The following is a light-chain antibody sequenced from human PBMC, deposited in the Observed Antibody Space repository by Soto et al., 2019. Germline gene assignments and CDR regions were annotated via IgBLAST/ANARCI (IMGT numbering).Light chain of an antibody. V-gene: IGKV3-20*01. Sequence: EIVLTQSPGTLALSPGEGATLSCRASQTISRSLLAWYQQKPGQAPRLLISGASSRATGIPDRFSGSGSGTDFTLTISRLEPEYFAVYYCQQYSDAPLTFGGGTKVEIK. CDR1: QTISRSL. CDR3: QQYSDAPLT. J-gene: IGKJ4*01. CDR2: GAS.